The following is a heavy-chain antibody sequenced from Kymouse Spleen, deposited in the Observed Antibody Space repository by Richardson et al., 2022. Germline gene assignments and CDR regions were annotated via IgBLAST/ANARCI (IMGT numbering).Heavy chain of an antibody. Sequence: QVQLQQWGAGLLKPSETLSLTCAVYGGSFSGYYWSWIRQPPGKGLEWIGEINHSGSTNYNPSLKSRVTISVDTSKNQFSLKLSSVTAADTAVYYCARERDWNYRGEFFFDYWGQGTLVTVSS. J-gene: IGHJ4*02. CDR1: GGSFSGYY. CDR2: INHSGST. D-gene: IGHD1-7*01. V-gene: IGHV4-34*01. CDR3: ARERDWNYRGEFFFDY.